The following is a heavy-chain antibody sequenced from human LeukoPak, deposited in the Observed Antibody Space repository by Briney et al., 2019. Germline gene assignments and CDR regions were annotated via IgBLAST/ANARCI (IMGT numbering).Heavy chain of an antibody. CDR2: ICSSGTT. J-gene: IGHJ5*01. Sequence: SETLSLTCIVSGDSISGKYWSWIRRPAGKGLEWLGRICSSGTTDYSPSLMSRVTMSLDTSKNHISLRLRSVTAADTAVYYCARLDILVPRAVEWFDPWGQGTVVTVSS. CDR1: GDSISGKY. V-gene: IGHV4-4*07. D-gene: IGHD2-2*01. CDR3: ARLDILVPRAVEWFDP.